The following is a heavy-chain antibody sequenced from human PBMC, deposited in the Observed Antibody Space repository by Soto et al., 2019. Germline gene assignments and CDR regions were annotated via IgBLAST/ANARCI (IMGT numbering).Heavy chain of an antibody. D-gene: IGHD3-10*01. CDR2: SKGGTT. CDR3: TTAGTNGIEVRHRGQAAFDS. J-gene: IGHJ3*02. Sequence: EVQLVESGGGLVKPGGSLRLSCAASGFTFANAWMNWVRQPPGRGLEWVGRSKGGTTEYAAPVAGRFSISRDDSRTSLYLQRNFLKTEDTAVYYCTTAGTNGIEVRHRGQAAFDSWGPGTLVTVSS. CDR1: GFTFANAW. V-gene: IGHV3-15*07.